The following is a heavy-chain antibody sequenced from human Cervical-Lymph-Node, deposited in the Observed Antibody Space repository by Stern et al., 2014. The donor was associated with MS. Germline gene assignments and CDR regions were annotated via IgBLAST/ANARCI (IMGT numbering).Heavy chain of an antibody. CDR2: IYPRDSDI. J-gene: IGHJ4*02. V-gene: IGHV5-51*03. D-gene: IGHD2-2*01. CDR3: ARRMPPDY. CDR1: GYTFTDYW. Sequence: VQLQESGAEVRKPGESLKISCKASGYTFTDYWIGWVRQMPGKGLEWMGIIYPRDSDITYSPSFQGQVTLSADRSISTAYLQWSSLRASDTAIYYCARRMPPDYWGQGTLVTVSS.